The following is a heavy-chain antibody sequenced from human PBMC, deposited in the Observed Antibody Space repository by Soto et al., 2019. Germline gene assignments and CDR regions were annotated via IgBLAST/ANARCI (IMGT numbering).Heavy chain of an antibody. J-gene: IGHJ6*02. CDR1: GFTLSSYA. CDR2: IGGGGGST. CDR3: AKGTLSRMDV. D-gene: IGHD2-15*01. Sequence: GGSLRLSCAASGFTLSSYAMSWVRQAPGKGLEWVSAIGGGGGSTYYADSVKGRFTISRDNSKNTLYLQMSSLRAEDTAIYYCAKGTLSRMDVWGQGTTVTVS. V-gene: IGHV3-23*01.